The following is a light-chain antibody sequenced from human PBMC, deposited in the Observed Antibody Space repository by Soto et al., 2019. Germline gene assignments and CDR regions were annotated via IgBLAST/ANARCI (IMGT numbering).Light chain of an antibody. CDR1: QSVLYSSNNKNY. CDR3: QQYYSTPLT. Sequence: DIVMTQSPDSLAVSLGERASINCKSSQSVLYSSNNKNYLAWYQQKPGQPPKLLIYWASTREVGVPDRFSGSGSGTDFTLTISSLQAEDVAVYYCQQYYSTPLTFGQGTKVEIK. V-gene: IGKV4-1*01. CDR2: WAS. J-gene: IGKJ1*01.